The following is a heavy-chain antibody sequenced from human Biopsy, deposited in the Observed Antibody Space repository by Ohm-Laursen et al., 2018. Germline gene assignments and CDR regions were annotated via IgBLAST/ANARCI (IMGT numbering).Heavy chain of an antibody. V-gene: IGHV1-58*02. Sequence: GSSVKVSCKASGFTFNRSAMQWVRQARGQRLEWIGWIVVGGGNTNYAQKFQERVTITRDMSTSTAYMELSSLRSEDTAVYYCASRPNCGGDRSSGSDYWGQGTLVTVSS. J-gene: IGHJ4*02. D-gene: IGHD2-21*02. CDR1: GFTFNRSA. CDR3: ASRPNCGGDRSSGSDY. CDR2: IVVGGGNT.